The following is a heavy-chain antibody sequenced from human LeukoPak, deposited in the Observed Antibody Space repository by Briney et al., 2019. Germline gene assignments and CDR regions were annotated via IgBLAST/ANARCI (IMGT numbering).Heavy chain of an antibody. CDR3: ASRTTVTGGWFDP. V-gene: IGHV4-34*01. J-gene: IGHJ5*02. CDR2: INRSGST. Sequence: SETLSLTCAIYGGSFSGYFWSWFRQPPGKGLEWIGEINRSGSTNYNSSLSLKSRVTISVDTSKNQFSLKLSSVTAADTAVYYCASRTTVTGGWFDPWGQGTLVTVSS. CDR1: GGSFSGYF. D-gene: IGHD4-17*01.